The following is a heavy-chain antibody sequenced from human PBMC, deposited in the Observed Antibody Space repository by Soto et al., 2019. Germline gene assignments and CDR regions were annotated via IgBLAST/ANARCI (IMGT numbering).Heavy chain of an antibody. V-gene: IGHV3-30*18. CDR2: ISHDGINK. CDR1: GFTFSSYG. Sequence: QVQLVESGGGVVQPGTSLRLSCAASGFTFSSYGIYWVRQAPGKGLEWVAVISHDGINKQYADSVKGRFTISRDNSKNTLYLQMNSLRPDDTAVYYWAKTGAVAAMGYHFDCWGQGTLVTVSS. CDR3: AKTGAVAAMGYHFDC. J-gene: IGHJ4*02. D-gene: IGHD6-19*01.